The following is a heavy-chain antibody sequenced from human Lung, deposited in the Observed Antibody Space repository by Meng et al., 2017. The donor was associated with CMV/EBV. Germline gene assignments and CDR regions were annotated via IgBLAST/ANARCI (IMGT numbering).Heavy chain of an antibody. D-gene: IGHD3-3*01. CDR3: AHSRRHSYEYFAY. Sequence: QITLKESGPTLVKPTQTLTLTGTVSGFSFSTSGVRVGWIRPPQGKALDWLALIYWDDDKRYSPSLKNRLTITKDTSKNQVVLTITNMDTVDTATYCCAHSRRHSYEYFAYWGQGTLVTVSS. CDR2: IYWDDDK. J-gene: IGHJ4*02. CDR1: GFSFSTSGVR. V-gene: IGHV2-5*02.